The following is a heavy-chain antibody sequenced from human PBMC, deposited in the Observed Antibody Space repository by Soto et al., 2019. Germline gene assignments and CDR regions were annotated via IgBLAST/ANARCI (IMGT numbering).Heavy chain of an antibody. Sequence: SGPTLVKPTPTLTLTCTFSGFSLSTSGVGVGWIRQPPGKALEWLALIYWDDDKRYSPSLKSRLTITKDTSKNQVVLTMTNMDPVDTATYYCAHRHPSEDIVVVPAAATNDAFDIWGQGTMVTVSS. D-gene: IGHD2-2*01. V-gene: IGHV2-5*02. CDR3: AHRHPSEDIVVVPAAATNDAFDI. CDR2: IYWDDDK. J-gene: IGHJ3*02. CDR1: GFSLSTSGVG.